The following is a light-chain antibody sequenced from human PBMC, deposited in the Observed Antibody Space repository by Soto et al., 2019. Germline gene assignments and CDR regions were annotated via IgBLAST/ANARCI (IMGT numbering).Light chain of an antibody. CDR1: SSDVGSYNL. CDR2: EGS. J-gene: IGLJ2*01. V-gene: IGLV2-23*01. Sequence: QPVLTQPASVSGSPGQSITISCTGTSSDVGSYNLVSWYQQHPGKAPKLMIYEGSKRPSGVSNRFSGSKSGNTASLTISGLQAEDEADSYCCSYAGSSTSVVFGGGTKLTVL. CDR3: CSYAGSSTSVV.